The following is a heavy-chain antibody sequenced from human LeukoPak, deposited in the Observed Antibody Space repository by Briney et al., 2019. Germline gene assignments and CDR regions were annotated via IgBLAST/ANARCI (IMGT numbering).Heavy chain of an antibody. Sequence: PGGSLRLSCAASGFTFSNYGMTWVRQAPGKGLEWVTFIRYDESDKYYADSVKGRFTVSRDNSKNMLYLQMSFLRGDDTAVYYCAAGEAYYDRLNYWGQGTLVTVSS. CDR1: GFTFSNYG. CDR3: AAGEAYYDRLNY. CDR2: IRYDESDK. V-gene: IGHV3-30*02. D-gene: IGHD3-22*01. J-gene: IGHJ4*02.